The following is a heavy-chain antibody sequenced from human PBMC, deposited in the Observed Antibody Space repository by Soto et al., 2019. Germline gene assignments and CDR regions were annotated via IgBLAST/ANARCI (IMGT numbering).Heavy chain of an antibody. CDR1: GYTFTSYY. CDR3: ARDHGDYLFDY. CDR2: INPSGGST. D-gene: IGHD4-17*01. V-gene: IGHV1-46*03. Sequence: QVQLVQSGAEVKKPGASVKVSCKASGYTFTSYYMHWVRQAPGQGLEWMGIINPSGGSTSYAQKFQGRVTMTRDTSTSTVYMELSSLRSDDTAVYYCARDHGDYLFDYWGQGTLVTVSS. J-gene: IGHJ4*02.